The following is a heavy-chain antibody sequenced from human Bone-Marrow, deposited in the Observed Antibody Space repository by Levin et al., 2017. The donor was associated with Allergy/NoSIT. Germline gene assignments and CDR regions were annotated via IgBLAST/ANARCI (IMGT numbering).Heavy chain of an antibody. J-gene: IGHJ6*02. CDR2: IWYDGSDK. Sequence: TGGSLRLSCVASGFTFRNFGIHWVRQAPGKGLEWVAIIWYDGSDKYYADSVKGRFTISRDNSKNTLYLQMDGLRAEDTAVYYCARRLVPAGQSYYGMDVWGPGTTVIVSS. CDR3: ARRLVPAGQSYYGMDV. V-gene: IGHV3-33*01. CDR1: GFTFRNFG. D-gene: IGHD6-6*01.